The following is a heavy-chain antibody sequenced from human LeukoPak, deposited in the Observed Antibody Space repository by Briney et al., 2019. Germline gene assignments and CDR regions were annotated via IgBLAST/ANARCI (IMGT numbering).Heavy chain of an antibody. J-gene: IGHJ6*03. CDR3: AREGEIIAAAGAYYYYYYMDV. CDR2: IIPIFGTA. V-gene: IGHV1-69*05. D-gene: IGHD6-13*01. CDR1: GGTFSSYA. Sequence: SVKVSCKASGGTFSSYANSWGRQAPGQGLEWMGRIIPIFGTANYAQKFQGRATITTDESTSTAYMELSSLRSEDTAVYYCAREGEIIAAAGAYYYYYYMDVWGKGTTVTVSS.